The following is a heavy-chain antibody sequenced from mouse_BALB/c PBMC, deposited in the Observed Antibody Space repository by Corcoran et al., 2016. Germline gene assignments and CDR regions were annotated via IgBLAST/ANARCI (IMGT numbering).Heavy chain of an antibody. V-gene: IGHV3-6*02. CDR3: ARDGSDYDSYFDY. Sequence: DVQLQESGPGLVKPSQSLSLTCSVTGYSITSGYYWNWIRQFPGNKLEWMGYISYDGSNNYNPSLKNRISITRDTSKNQFFLKLNSVTTEDTATYYCARDGSDYDSYFDYWGQGTTLTVSS. D-gene: IGHD2-4*01. J-gene: IGHJ2*01. CDR1: GYSITSGYY. CDR2: ISYDGSN.